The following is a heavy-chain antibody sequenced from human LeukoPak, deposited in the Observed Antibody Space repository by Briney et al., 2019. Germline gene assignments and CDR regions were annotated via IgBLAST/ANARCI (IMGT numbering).Heavy chain of an antibody. V-gene: IGHV1-69*13. CDR1: GGTFSSYA. D-gene: IGHD7-27*01. CDR2: IIPIFGTA. J-gene: IGHJ3*02. CDR3: ARENPPNWGFRYAFDI. Sequence: ASVKVSCKASGGTFSSYAISWVRQAPGQGLEWMGGIIPIFGTANYAQKFQGRVTITADESTSTAYMELSSLRSEDTAVYYCARENPPNWGFRYAFDIWGQGTMVTVPS.